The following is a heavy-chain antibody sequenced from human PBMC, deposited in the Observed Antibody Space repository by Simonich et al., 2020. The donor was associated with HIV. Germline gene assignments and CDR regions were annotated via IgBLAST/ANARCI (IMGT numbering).Heavy chain of an antibody. CDR2: IYYNGNT. CDR1: GGSISFTRSYY. Sequence: QLQLQESGPGLVKPSETLSLTCTVSGGSISFTRSYYWGWIRQPPGKGLEWIGHIYYNGNTYYNPSLKSRITRSVDTSKNQFSLRLSSVTAADTAVYYCARDEARIAAAGTQDWGQGTLVTVSS. V-gene: IGHV4-39*07. CDR3: ARDEARIAAAGTQD. J-gene: IGHJ4*02. D-gene: IGHD6-13*01.